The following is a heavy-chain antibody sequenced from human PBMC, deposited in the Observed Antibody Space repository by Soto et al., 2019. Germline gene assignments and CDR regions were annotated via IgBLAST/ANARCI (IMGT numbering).Heavy chain of an antibody. CDR2: ISGSGGST. J-gene: IGHJ4*02. Sequence: EVQLLESGGGLVQPGGSLRLSCAASGFTFSSYAMSWVRQAPGKGLEWVSAISGSGGSTYYADSVKGRFTISRDNSKNTLYLQMNSLRAEDTAVYYCATDRITMVRGVNFEFDYWGQGTLVTVSS. CDR1: GFTFSSYA. D-gene: IGHD3-10*01. CDR3: ATDRITMVRGVNFEFDY. V-gene: IGHV3-23*01.